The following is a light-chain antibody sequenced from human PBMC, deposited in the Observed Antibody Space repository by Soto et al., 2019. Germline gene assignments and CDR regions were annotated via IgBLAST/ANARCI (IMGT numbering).Light chain of an antibody. CDR2: AAS. CDR1: QSISNY. V-gene: IGKV1-39*01. J-gene: IGKJ4*02. CDR3: QPSDNTPR. Sequence: DIQMTQSPSSLSASVGDRVTITCRASQSISNYLNWYQQKPGKAPKVLVYAASSLESGVPSRFSGSGSGTDFTLTISSLQPEDFATYYCQPSDNTPRFGGGTTVASK.